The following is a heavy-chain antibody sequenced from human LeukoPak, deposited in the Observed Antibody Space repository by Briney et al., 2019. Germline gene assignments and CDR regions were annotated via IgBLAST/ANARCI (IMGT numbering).Heavy chain of an antibody. Sequence: ASVKVSCKASGYTFTNNDINWVRQATGQGIEWMGWVSPDSGDTGYAPNFRGRVTMATDTSINTAYMELTSLTSEDTAIYYCTRGRAAGDWGQGTLVTVSS. J-gene: IGHJ4*02. V-gene: IGHV1-8*01. CDR1: GYTFTNND. CDR3: TRGRAAGD. CDR2: VSPDSGDT. D-gene: IGHD6-19*01.